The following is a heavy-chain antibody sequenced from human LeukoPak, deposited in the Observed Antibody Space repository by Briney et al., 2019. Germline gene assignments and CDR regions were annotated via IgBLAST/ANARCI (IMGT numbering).Heavy chain of an antibody. CDR1: GYIFTSCW. J-gene: IGHJ4*02. CDR3: ARLGGYTTYYFDY. CDR2: IYPGDSDT. Sequence: GESLQISCKGSGYIFTSCWIGWVRQLPGKGLEWMGIIYPGDSDTRYSPSFQGQVTISADKSISTAYLQWSSLKASDTAMYYCARLGGYTTYYFDYWGQGTLVTVSS. V-gene: IGHV5-51*01. D-gene: IGHD2-2*02.